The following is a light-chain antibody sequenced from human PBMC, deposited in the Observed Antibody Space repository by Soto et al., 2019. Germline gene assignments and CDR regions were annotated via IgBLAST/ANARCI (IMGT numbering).Light chain of an antibody. CDR2: GAS. CDR1: YTFSSTS. V-gene: IGKV3-20*01. CDR3: QQYDTSAII. J-gene: IGKJ5*01. Sequence: EIVLTQSPGTLSLSPGERATLSCRASYTFSSTSVAWYQQKAGQPPRLLIYGASNRAAGIPDRFSGSGSGVDFTLTISRLAPEDFALYYCQQYDTSAIIFGQGTRLEIK.